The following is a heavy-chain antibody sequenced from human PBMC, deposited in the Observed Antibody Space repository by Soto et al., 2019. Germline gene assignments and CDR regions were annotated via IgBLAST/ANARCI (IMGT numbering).Heavy chain of an antibody. CDR3: AAEPRGYSGYDDAFDI. J-gene: IGHJ3*02. CDR2: IVVGSGNT. D-gene: IGHD5-12*01. Sequence: SVKVSCKASGFTLTSSAMQWVRQARGQRLEWIGWIVVGSGNTIYAQKFQERVTITRDMSTSTAYMELSSLRSEDTAVYYCAAEPRGYSGYDDAFDIWGQGTMVTV. CDR1: GFTLTSSA. V-gene: IGHV1-58*02.